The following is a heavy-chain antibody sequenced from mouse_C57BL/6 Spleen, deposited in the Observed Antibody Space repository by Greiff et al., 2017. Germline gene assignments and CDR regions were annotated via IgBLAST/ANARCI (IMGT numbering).Heavy chain of an antibody. D-gene: IGHD2-14*01. V-gene: IGHV1-15*01. CDR2: IDPETGGT. CDR1: GYTFTDYE. J-gene: IGHJ2*01. Sequence: VHVKQSGAELVRPGASVTLSCKASGYTFTDYEMHWVKQTPVHGLEWIGAIDPETGGTAYNQKFKGKAILTADKSSSTAYMELRSLTSEDSAVYYCTRRGYYYFDYWGQGTTLTVSS. CDR3: TRRGYYYFDY.